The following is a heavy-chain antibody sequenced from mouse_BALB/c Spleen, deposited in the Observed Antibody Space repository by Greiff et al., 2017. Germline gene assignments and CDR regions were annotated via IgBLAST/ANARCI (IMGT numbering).Heavy chain of an antibody. CDR2: IYPYNGGT. D-gene: IGHD2-4*01. V-gene: IGHV1S29*02. CDR1: GYTFTDYN. J-gene: IGHJ3*01. Sequence: VQLQQSGPELVKPGASVKISCKASGYTFTDYNMHWVKQSHGKSLEWIGYIYPYNGGTGYNQKFKSKATLTVDNSSSTAYMELRSLTSEDSAVYYCARYYDYDGFAYWGQGTLVTVSA. CDR3: ARYYDYDGFAY.